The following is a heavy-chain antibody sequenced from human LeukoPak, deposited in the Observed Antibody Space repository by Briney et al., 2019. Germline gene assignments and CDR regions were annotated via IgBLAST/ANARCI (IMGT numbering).Heavy chain of an antibody. CDR1: GYTFTGYY. J-gene: IGHJ4*02. V-gene: IGHV1-2*02. Sequence: GASVKVSCKASGYTFTGYYMHWVRQAPGQGLERMGWINPNSGGTNYAQKFQGRVTMTRDTSISTAYMELSRLRSDDTAVYYCASGIPSVAAAGATDFDYWGQGTLVTVSS. D-gene: IGHD6-13*01. CDR3: ASGIPSVAAAGATDFDY. CDR2: INPNSGGT.